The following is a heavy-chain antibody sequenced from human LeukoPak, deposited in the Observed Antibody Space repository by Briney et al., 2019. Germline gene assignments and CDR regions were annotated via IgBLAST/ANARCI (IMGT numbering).Heavy chain of an antibody. V-gene: IGHV3-23*01. CDR3: ASGGTVTRIDY. D-gene: IGHD4-17*01. Sequence: GGSLRLSCAASGFTFSSNAMIWVRQAPGKGLEWVSSISDSGTRTYYADSVKGRLTISRDNSKSTLYLQMNSLRAEDTAVHYCASGGTVTRIDYWGQGTLVTVSS. CDR1: GFTFSSNA. J-gene: IGHJ4*02. CDR2: ISDSGTRT.